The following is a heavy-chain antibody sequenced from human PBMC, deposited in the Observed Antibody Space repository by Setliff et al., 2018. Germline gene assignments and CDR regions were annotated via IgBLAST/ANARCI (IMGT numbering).Heavy chain of an antibody. CDR3: ARLWRRIQQIDY. CDR2: IYHSGST. CDR1: GYSISSGYY. J-gene: IGHJ4*02. Sequence: SETLSLTCAVSGYSISSGYYWGWIRQPPGKGLEWIGSIYHSGSTYYNPSLKSRVTISVDTSKNQFSLKLSSVTAADTAVYYCARLWRRIQQIDYWGQGTQVTAPQ. D-gene: IGHD3-10*01. V-gene: IGHV4-38-2*01.